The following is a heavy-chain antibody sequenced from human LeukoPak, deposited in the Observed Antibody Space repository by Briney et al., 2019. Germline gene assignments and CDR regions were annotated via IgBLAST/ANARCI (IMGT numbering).Heavy chain of an antibody. Sequence: GGSLRLSCAASGFTVSSNYMSWVRQAPGKGLEWVSVIYSGGSTYYADSVKGRFTISRHNSKNTLYLQMNSLRAEDTAVYYCARFRSSTRGYYFDYWGQGTLVTVSS. J-gene: IGHJ4*02. CDR2: IYSGGST. D-gene: IGHD2-2*01. V-gene: IGHV3-53*04. CDR1: GFTVSSNY. CDR3: ARFRSSTRGYYFDY.